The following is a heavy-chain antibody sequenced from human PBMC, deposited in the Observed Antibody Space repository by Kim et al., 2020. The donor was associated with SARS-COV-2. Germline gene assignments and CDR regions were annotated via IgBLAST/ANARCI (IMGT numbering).Heavy chain of an antibody. J-gene: IGHJ6*02. V-gene: IGHV4-39*07. CDR3: ARDKGFGVVTIYGMDV. CDR1: GGSISSSSYY. Sequence: SETLSLTCTVSGGSISSSSYYWGWIRQPPGKGLEWIGSIYYSGSTYYNPSLKSRVTISVDTSKNQFSLKLSSVTAADTAVYYCARDKGFGVVTIYGMDVWGQGTTVTVSS. CDR2: IYYSGST. D-gene: IGHD3-3*01.